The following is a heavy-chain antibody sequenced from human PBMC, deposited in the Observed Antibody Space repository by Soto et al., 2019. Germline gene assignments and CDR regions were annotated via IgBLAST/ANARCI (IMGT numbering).Heavy chain of an antibody. D-gene: IGHD3-10*01. V-gene: IGHV4-34*01. CDR1: GGSFGGYY. CDR3: ARLVRGVIVYYYYGMDV. Sequence: PSETLSLTCAVYGGSFGGYYWSWFRQPPGKGLEWIGEINHSGSTNYNPSLKRRVTISVDTSKNQFSLKLSSVTAEDTAVYYCARLVRGVIVYYYYGMDVWGQGTTVT. J-gene: IGHJ6*02. CDR2: INHSGST.